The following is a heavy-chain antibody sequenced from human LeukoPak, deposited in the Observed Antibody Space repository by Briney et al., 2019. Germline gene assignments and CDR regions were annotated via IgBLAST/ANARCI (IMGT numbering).Heavy chain of an antibody. J-gene: IGHJ6*04. Sequence: SETLSLTCNVSGGPITSHSWNWIWQSPGKGLEWIGYSYYSGTTNYSPSLKSRVTISLDTSKNQISLKLTSVTAADTAVYYCAQGGGNGGYYYNGRDVGAKGTTVTVP. CDR1: GGPITSHS. D-gene: IGHD7-27*01. CDR2: SYYSGTT. CDR3: AQGGGNGGYYYNGRDV. V-gene: IGHV4-59*08.